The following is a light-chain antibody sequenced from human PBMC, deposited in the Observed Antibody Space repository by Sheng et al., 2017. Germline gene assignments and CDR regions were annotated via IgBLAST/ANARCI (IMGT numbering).Light chain of an antibody. CDR3: QQYYSFPWT. CDR2: DAS. J-gene: IGKJ1*01. Sequence: DIQMTQSPSSLSASVGDRVTITCQASQDISNYLNWYQQKPGKAPKLLIYDASNLETGVPSRFIGSGSGTDFTLTISCLQSEDFATYYCQQYYSFPWTFGQGTKVEIK. CDR1: QDISNY. V-gene: IGKV1-33*01.